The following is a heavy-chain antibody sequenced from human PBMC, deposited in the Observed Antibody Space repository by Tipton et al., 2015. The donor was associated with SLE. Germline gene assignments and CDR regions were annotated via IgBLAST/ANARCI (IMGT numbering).Heavy chain of an antibody. CDR1: GGSITSYY. CDR2: MYYNGRTD. J-gene: IGHJ3*01. Sequence: TLSLTCTVSGGSITSYYWSWIRQPPGKGLEYIGSMYYNGRTDYYNPSLESRVSISLDTSKNQFSLKMSSVTAADTAVYYRARERGVQDAFDVWGQGTLVTVSS. CDR3: ARERGVQDAFDV. D-gene: IGHD3-16*01. V-gene: IGHV4-59*06.